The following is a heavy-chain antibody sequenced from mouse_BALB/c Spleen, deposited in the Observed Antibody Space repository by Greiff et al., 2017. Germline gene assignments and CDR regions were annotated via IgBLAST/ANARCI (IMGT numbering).Heavy chain of an antibody. CDR2: ISTYYGDA. J-gene: IGHJ3*01. CDR1: GYTFTDYA. CDR3: ARLGLRAY. D-gene: IGHD2-4*01. Sequence: QVQLQQSGAELVRPGVSVKISCKGSGYTFTDYAMHWVKQSHAKSLEWIGVISTYYGDASYNQKFKGKATMTVDKSSSTAYMELARLTSEDSAIYYCARLGLRAYWGQGTLVTVSA. V-gene: IGHV1S137*01.